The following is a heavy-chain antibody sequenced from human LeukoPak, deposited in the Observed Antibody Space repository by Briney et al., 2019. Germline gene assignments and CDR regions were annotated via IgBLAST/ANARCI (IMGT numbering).Heavy chain of an antibody. CDR1: GGSISSSNW. CDR3: ARGDASGYPDY. Sequence: SETLSLTCAVSGGSISSSNWWSWVRQSPGKGLEWIGEIYQSGRTNYKPSLKSRVTISVDKSKNQLSLKLISVTAADTAVYYCARGDASGYPDYWGQGTLVTASS. V-gene: IGHV4-4*02. D-gene: IGHD3-22*01. CDR2: IYQSGRT. J-gene: IGHJ4*02.